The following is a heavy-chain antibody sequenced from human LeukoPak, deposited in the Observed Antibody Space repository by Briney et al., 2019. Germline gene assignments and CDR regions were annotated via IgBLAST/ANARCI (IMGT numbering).Heavy chain of an antibody. CDR2: IYHSGST. CDR3: ARDVRYCSSTSCYSLFNY. V-gene: IGHV4-4*02. Sequence: MASETLSLTCAVSGGSISSSNWWSWVCQPPGKGLEWIGEIYHSGSTNYNPSLKSRVTISVDKSKNQFSLKLSSVTAADTAVYYCARDVRYCSSTSCYSLFNYWGQGTLVTVSS. D-gene: IGHD2-2*01. J-gene: IGHJ4*02. CDR1: GGSISSSNW.